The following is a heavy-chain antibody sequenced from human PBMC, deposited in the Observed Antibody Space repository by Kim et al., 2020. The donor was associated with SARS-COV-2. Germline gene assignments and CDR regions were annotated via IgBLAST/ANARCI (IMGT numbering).Heavy chain of an antibody. CDR3: ARVLYSDGSSGPFDY. J-gene: IGHJ4*02. D-gene: IGHD3-22*01. Sequence: SETLSLTCAVYGGSFSGYYWSWIRQPPGKGLEWIGEINHSGSTNYNPSLKSRVTISVDASKNQFSMKLSSVTAADTAVYYCARVLYSDGSSGPFDYWGQGTLVTVSS. CDR2: INHSGST. CDR1: GGSFSGYY. V-gene: IGHV4-34*01.